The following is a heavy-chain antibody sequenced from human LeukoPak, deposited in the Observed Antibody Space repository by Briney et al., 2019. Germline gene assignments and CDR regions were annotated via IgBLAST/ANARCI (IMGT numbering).Heavy chain of an antibody. CDR3: AREGDGSRYYFDY. Sequence: GSLRLSCAASGFTFSSYGMHWVRQAPGKGLEWLSHINGRGGIINYADSVKGRFTISRDNARNSLDLHMSSLGAEDTAVYYCAREGDGSRYYFDYWGQGILVTVSS. CDR1: GFTFSSYG. CDR2: INGRGGII. J-gene: IGHJ4*02. V-gene: IGHV3-48*04. D-gene: IGHD2-21*01.